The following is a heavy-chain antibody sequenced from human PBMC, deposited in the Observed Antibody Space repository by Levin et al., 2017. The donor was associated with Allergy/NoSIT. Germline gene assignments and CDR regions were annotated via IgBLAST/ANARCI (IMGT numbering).Heavy chain of an antibody. CDR2: IDYDGDK. Sequence: TLSLTCTFSGSALSTSEVCVSWIRQPPGKALEWLARIDYDGDKYYTTSLKTRLTISKDTSNNQVVLTMTNMDPVDTATYYCARMTGGCSCEEAFDIWGQGTMVTVSS. J-gene: IGHJ3*02. CDR1: GSALSTSEVC. CDR3: ARMTGGCSCEEAFDI. D-gene: IGHD2-2*01. V-gene: IGHV2-70*11.